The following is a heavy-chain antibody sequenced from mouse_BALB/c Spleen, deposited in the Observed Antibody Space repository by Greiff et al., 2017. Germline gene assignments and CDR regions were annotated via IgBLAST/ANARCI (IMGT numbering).Heavy chain of an antibody. CDR1: GYTFTSYW. V-gene: IGHV1S81*02. CDR3: ARFITTRPDY. Sequence: VQLQQPGAELVKPGASVKLSCKASGYTFTSYWMHWVKQRPGQGLEWIGEINPSNGRTNYNEKFKSKATLTVDKSSSTAYMQLSSLTSEDSAVYYCARFITTRPDYWGQGTTLTVSS. CDR2: INPSNGRT. D-gene: IGHD1-2*01. J-gene: IGHJ2*01.